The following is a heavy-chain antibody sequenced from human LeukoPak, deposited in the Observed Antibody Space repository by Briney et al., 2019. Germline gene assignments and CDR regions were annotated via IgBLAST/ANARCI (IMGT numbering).Heavy chain of an antibody. CDR1: GGSISGYY. J-gene: IGHJ4*02. CDR2: IYYSGST. Sequence: SETLSLTCTVSGGSISGYYWSWIRQPPGKGLEWIGYIYYSGSTNYNSSLKSRVTISLDTSKNQFSLKLNSVTAADTAVYYCARHRYSSSWYIDYWGQGTLVTFSS. CDR3: ARHRYSSSWYIDY. D-gene: IGHD6-13*01. V-gene: IGHV4-59*01.